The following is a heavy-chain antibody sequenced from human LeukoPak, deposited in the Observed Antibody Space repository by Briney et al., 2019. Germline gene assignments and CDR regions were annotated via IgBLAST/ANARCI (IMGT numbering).Heavy chain of an antibody. Sequence: PGGSLRLSCAASGFTFSSYAMHWVRQAPGKGLEYVSAISSNGGSTYYANSVKGRFTISRDNSKNTLYLQMGSLRAEDMAVYYCARGRYCSGGSCYARLTTDAFDICGQGTMVTVSS. D-gene: IGHD2-15*01. CDR3: ARGRYCSGGSCYARLTTDAFDI. V-gene: IGHV3-64*01. J-gene: IGHJ3*02. CDR2: ISSNGGST. CDR1: GFTFSSYA.